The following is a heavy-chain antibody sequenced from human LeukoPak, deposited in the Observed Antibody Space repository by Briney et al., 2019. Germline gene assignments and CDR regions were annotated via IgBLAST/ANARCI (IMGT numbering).Heavy chain of an antibody. CDR3: ATETGGAFDY. CDR2: ISYDGGNK. V-gene: IGHV3-30-3*01. Sequence: GGSLRLSCAASGFTFSSYAMHWVRQAPGKGLEWVAVISYDGGNKYYADSVKGRFTISRDNSKNTLYLQMNSLRVEDTAVYYCATETGGAFDYWGQGTLVTVSS. CDR1: GFTFSSYA. D-gene: IGHD2-8*02. J-gene: IGHJ4*02.